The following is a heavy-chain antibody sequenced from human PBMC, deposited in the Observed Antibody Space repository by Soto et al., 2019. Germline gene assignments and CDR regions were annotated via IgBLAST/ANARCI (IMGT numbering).Heavy chain of an antibody. CDR3: ARVILTGYYIH. V-gene: IGHV3-23*01. D-gene: IGHD3-9*01. CDR2: ISASASNT. Sequence: HPGGSLRLSCAASGFTFNNYAMTWVRQAPGKGLEWVSAISASASNTYYVDSVKGRFTISRDNSKNTLYLQMNSLRAEDTALYYCARVILTGYYIHWGQGTLVTVSS. CDR1: GFTFNNYA. J-gene: IGHJ4*02.